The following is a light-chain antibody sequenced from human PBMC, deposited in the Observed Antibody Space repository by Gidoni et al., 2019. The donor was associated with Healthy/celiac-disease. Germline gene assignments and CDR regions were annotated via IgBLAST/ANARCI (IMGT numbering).Light chain of an antibody. Sequence: QSVLTQPPSVSAAPGQKVTISCSGSSSNIGNNYVSWYQQLPGTAPKLLIYDNNKRPSGIPDRFSGSKSGTSATLGITVLQTGDEADYYCGTWDSSLSAVVFGGGTKLTV. V-gene: IGLV1-51*01. J-gene: IGLJ2*01. CDR3: GTWDSSLSAVV. CDR2: DNN. CDR1: SSNIGNNY.